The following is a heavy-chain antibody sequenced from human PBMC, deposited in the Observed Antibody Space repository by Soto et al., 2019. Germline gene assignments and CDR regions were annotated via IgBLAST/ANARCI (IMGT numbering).Heavy chain of an antibody. D-gene: IGHD6-19*01. J-gene: IGHJ5*02. V-gene: IGHV1-2*02. CDR2: MNPSNGVT. Sequence: ASVKVSCKASGYTFTAYYMNWVRQAPGQGLEWMGWMNPSNGVTTYAQRFQGRVTMTRDTSISTAYMDLSSLRSDDTAVYYWARGALTVANWFDPWGHGAQVNVSS. CDR3: ARGALTVANWFDP. CDR1: GYTFTAYY.